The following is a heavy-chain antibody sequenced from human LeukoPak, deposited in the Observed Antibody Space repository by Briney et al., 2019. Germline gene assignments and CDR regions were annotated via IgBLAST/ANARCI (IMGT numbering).Heavy chain of an antibody. CDR3: ARRHNLGYCSGGSCYSFRGYMDV. V-gene: IGHV4-34*01. D-gene: IGHD2-15*01. J-gene: IGHJ6*03. Sequence: PSETLSLTCAVYGGSFSGYYWSWIRQPPGKGLEWLGEINHSGSTNYNPSLKSRVTISVDTSKNQFSLKLSSVTAADTAVYYCARRHNLGYCSGGSCYSFRGYMDVWGKGTTVTISS. CDR1: GGSFSGYY. CDR2: INHSGST.